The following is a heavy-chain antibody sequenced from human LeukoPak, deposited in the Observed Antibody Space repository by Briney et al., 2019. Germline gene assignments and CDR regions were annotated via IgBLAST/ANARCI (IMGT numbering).Heavy chain of an antibody. CDR3: ARAQYYYDSSGMNWFDP. D-gene: IGHD3-22*01. CDR2: IYHSGST. J-gene: IGHJ5*02. Sequence: SETLSLTCTVSGYSISSGYYWGWIRQPPGKWLEWIGSIYHSGSTYYNPSLKSRVTISVDTSKNQFSLKLRSVTAADTAVYYCARAQYYYDSSGMNWFDPWGQGTLVTVSS. CDR1: GYSISSGYY. V-gene: IGHV4-38-2*02.